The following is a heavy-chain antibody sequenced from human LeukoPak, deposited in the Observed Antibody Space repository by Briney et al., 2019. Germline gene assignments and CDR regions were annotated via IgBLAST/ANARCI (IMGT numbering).Heavy chain of an antibody. D-gene: IGHD2-15*01. V-gene: IGHV3-33*06. CDR2: IWYDGSNK. Sequence: GGSLRLSCAASGFTFSSYGMHWVRQAPGKGLEWVAVIWYDGSNKYYADSVKGRFTISRDNSKNTLYLQMNSLRAEDTAVYYCAQEGARYCSGGSCPLFQHWGQGTLVTVSS. J-gene: IGHJ1*01. CDR1: GFTFSSYG. CDR3: AQEGARYCSGGSCPLFQH.